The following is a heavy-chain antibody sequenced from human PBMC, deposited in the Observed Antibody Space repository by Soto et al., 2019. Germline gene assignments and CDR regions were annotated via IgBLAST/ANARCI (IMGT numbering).Heavy chain of an antibody. D-gene: IGHD3-3*01. CDR2: IKSKTDGGTT. CDR1: GFTFSNAW. CDR3: TTGYYDFWSGYAGYYFDY. J-gene: IGHJ4*02. V-gene: IGHV3-15*07. Sequence: GGSLRLSCAASGFTFSNAWMNWVRQAPGKGLEWVGRIKSKTDGGTTDYAAPVKGRFTISRDDSKNTLYLQMNSLKTEDTAVKYCTTGYYDFWSGYAGYYFDYWGQGTLVTVSS.